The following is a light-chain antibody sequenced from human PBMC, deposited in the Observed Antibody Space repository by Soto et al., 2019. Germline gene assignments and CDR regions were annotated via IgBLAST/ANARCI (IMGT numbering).Light chain of an antibody. CDR1: SSDVGGYNY. Sequence: QSALTQPRSVSGSPGQSVTISCTGTSSDVGGYNYVSWYQQHPGKAPKLIIYDVNERPSGVPDRFSGSKSGNTASLTISGLQAEDEADYYCCSYAGSYSLYVFGPGTKLTVL. CDR3: CSYAGSYSLYV. V-gene: IGLV2-11*01. J-gene: IGLJ1*01. CDR2: DVN.